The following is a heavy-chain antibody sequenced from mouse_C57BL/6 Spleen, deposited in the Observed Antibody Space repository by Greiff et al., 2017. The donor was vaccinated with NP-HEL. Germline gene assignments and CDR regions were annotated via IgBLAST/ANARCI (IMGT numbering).Heavy chain of an antibody. V-gene: IGHV1-52*01. Sequence: QVQLQQSGAELVRPGSSVKLSCKASGYTFTSYWMHWVKQRPIQGLEWIGNIDPSDSETHYNQKFKDKATLTVDKSSSTAYMQLSSLTSEDSAVYYCAREGLITTVVATGFDVWGTGTTVTVSS. CDR1: GYTFTSYW. CDR3: AREGLITTVVATGFDV. D-gene: IGHD1-1*01. CDR2: IDPSDSET. J-gene: IGHJ1*03.